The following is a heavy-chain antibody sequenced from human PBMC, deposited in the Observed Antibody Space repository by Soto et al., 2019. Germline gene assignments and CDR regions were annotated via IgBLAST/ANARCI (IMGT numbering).Heavy chain of an antibody. V-gene: IGHV3-7*01. J-gene: IGHJ4*02. CDR3: ATIVAGGWPDY. Sequence: EVQLVESGGGLVQPGGSLRLSCAASGFTFSSYWMNWVRQAPGKGLEWVANINQDGSEKYYVDSVKGRFTISRDNAKNSLYLLMNSLRAGDTAVYFCATIVAGGWPDYWGQGTLVTVSS. D-gene: IGHD6-19*01. CDR2: INQDGSEK. CDR1: GFTFSSYW.